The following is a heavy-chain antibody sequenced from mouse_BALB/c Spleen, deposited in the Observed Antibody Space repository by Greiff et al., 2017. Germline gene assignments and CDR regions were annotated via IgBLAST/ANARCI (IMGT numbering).Heavy chain of an antibody. Sequence: ESGPGLVAPSQSLSITCTVSGFSLTSYGVHWVRQPPGKGLEWLGVIWAGGSTNYNSALMSRLSISKDNSKSQVFLKMNSLQTDDTAMYYCARDDYGGYYAMDYWGQGTSVTVSS. V-gene: IGHV2-9*02. J-gene: IGHJ4*01. CDR3: ARDDYGGYYAMDY. CDR1: GFSLTSYG. CDR2: IWAGGST. D-gene: IGHD2-4*01.